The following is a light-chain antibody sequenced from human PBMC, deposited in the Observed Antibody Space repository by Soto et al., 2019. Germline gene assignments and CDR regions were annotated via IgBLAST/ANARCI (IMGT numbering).Light chain of an antibody. CDR2: KAS. V-gene: IGKV1-5*03. CDR1: QSILSW. CDR3: QQYDSFSWT. J-gene: IGKJ1*01. Sequence: DILLNQSPSSLSASVEDRVTITCRASQSILSWLAWYQQKPGKAPKLLIYKASSLESGVPSRFSGSGSGTEFTLTISSLQPDDSATYYCQQYDSFSWTFGQGTKVEVK.